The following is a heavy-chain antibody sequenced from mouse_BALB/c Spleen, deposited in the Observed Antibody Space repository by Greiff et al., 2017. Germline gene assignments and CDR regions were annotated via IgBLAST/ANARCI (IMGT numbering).Heavy chain of an antibody. CDR3: APVSFAY. J-gene: IGHJ3*01. V-gene: IGHV5-4*02. Sequence: EVKLMESGGGLVKPGGSLKLSCAASGFTFSDYYMYWVRQTPEKRLEWVATISDGGSYTYYPDSVKGRFTISRDNAKNNLYLQMSSLKSEDTAMYYCAPVSFAYWGQGTLVTVSA. CDR1: GFTFSDYY. CDR2: ISDGGSYT.